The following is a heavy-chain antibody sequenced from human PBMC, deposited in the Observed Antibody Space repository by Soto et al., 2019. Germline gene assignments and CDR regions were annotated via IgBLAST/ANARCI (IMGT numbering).Heavy chain of an antibody. D-gene: IGHD3-22*01. CDR2: IIPIFGTA. V-gene: IGHV1-69*12. Sequence: QVQLVQSGAEVKKPGSSVKVSCKASGGTFSSYAITWVRQAPGQGLEWMGGIIPIFGTANYAQKFQGRVTITAAXSXSXXYMERSSLRSEDTAVYYCARDRGPSSGYYPYWFDPWGQGTLVTVSS. J-gene: IGHJ5*02. CDR1: GGTFSSYA. CDR3: ARDRGPSSGYYPYWFDP.